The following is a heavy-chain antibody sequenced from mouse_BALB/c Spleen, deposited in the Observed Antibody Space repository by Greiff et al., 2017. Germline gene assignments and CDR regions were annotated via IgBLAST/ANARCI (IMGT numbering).Heavy chain of an antibody. V-gene: IGHV5-6-5*01. CDR1: GFTFSSYA. CDR3: ARVGDYAMDY. D-gene: IGHD1-1*02. CDR2: ISSGGST. J-gene: IGHJ4*01. Sequence: DVHLVESGGGLVKPGGSLKLSCAASGFTFSSYAMSWVRQTPEKRLEWVASISSGGSTYYPDSVKGRFTISRDNARNILYLQMSSLRSEDTAMYYCARVGDYAMDYWGQGTSVTVSS.